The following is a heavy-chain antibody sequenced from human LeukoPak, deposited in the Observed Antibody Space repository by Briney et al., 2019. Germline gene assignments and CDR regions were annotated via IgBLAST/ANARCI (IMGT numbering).Heavy chain of an antibody. V-gene: IGHV3-23*01. CDR2: ISGSGGST. Sequence: GGSLRLSCAASGFTFSSYAMSWVRQAPGKGLEWVSAISGSGGSTYYADSVKGRFTISRDNSKNTLYLQMNSLRAEDTAVYYCAKALRYFDWLLQFDYRGQGTLVTVSS. J-gene: IGHJ4*02. CDR3: AKALRYFDWLLQFDY. CDR1: GFTFSSYA. D-gene: IGHD3-9*01.